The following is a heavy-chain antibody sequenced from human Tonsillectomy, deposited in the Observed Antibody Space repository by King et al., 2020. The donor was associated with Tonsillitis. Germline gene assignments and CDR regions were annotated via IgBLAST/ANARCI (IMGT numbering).Heavy chain of an antibody. V-gene: IGHV4-59*02. CDR2: IYYSGSP. CDR1: GDTVRSYY. Sequence: LQLQESGPGLVKPSETLSLTCTVSGDTVRSYYWSWIRQPPGKGLEWIGFIYYSGSPNHNPSLESRVTISQDTYKKQFSLKLSSGTAADPAVYYCAREPYGDYVFDGWGQGTLVTVSS. J-gene: IGHJ4*02. D-gene: IGHD4-17*01. CDR3: AREPYGDYVFDG.